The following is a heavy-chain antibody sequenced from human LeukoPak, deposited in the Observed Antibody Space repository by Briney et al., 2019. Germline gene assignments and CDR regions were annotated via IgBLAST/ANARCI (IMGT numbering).Heavy chain of an antibody. CDR3: ARLLNRPLYYFDY. J-gene: IGHJ4*02. CDR2: IYYSGST. Sequence: SQTLSLTCTVSGGSISSSSYYWGWIRQPPGKGLEWIGSIYYSGSTHYNPSLKSRVTISVDTSKNQFSLKLSSVTAADTAVYYCARLLNRPLYYFDYWGQGTLVTVSS. CDR1: GGSISSSSYY. V-gene: IGHV4-39*01. D-gene: IGHD2-15*01.